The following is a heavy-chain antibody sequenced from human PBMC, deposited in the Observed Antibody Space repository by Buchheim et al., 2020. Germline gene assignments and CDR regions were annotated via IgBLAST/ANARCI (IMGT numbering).Heavy chain of an antibody. J-gene: IGHJ4*02. V-gene: IGHV3-23*01. CDR1: GFTFTTYA. CDR3: ARSNGALYNFPL. CDR2: VSGSGTST. D-gene: IGHD1-1*01. Sequence: EVQLLESGGGLVQPGGSLRLSCAASGFTFTTYAMNWVRQAPGKGLEWVSAVSGSGTSTYYADSVKGRFTISRANSKNTLSLQMSSLRAEDTAIYFCARSNGALYNFPLWGQGTL.